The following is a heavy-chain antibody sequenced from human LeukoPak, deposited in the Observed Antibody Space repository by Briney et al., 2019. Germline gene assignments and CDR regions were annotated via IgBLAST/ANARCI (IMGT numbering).Heavy chain of an antibody. CDR1: GFTFSSYA. CDR3: AKDRAMVRGVPSQWFDP. V-gene: IGHV3-23*01. CDR2: ISGSGGST. J-gene: IGHJ5*02. D-gene: IGHD3-10*01. Sequence: GGSLRLSCAASGFTFSSYAMSWVRQAPGKGLEWVSAISGSGGSTYYADSVKGRFTISRDNSKNTLYLQMNSLRAEDTAVYYCAKDRAMVRGVPSQWFDPWGQGTLVTVSS.